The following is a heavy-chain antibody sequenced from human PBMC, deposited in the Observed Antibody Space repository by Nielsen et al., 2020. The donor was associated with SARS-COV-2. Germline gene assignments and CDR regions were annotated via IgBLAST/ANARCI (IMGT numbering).Heavy chain of an antibody. Sequence: GGSLRLSCAASGFTFSGYWMHWVRQTPGKGLVWLSRINSDGSSPTYADSVKGRFTMSRDNAKNTVYLQMNSLRAEDTAVYYCARDFRYSSDYWGQGTLVTVSS. CDR2: INSDGSSP. CDR3: ARDFRYSSDY. J-gene: IGHJ4*02. V-gene: IGHV3-74*01. CDR1: GFTFSGYW. D-gene: IGHD1-26*01.